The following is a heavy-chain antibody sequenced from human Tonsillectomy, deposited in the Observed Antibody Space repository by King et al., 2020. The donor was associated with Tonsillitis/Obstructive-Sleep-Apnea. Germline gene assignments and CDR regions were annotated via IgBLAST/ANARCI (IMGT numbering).Heavy chain of an antibody. Sequence: QLVQSGAEVKKPGASVKVSCKASGYTFTSYYMHWVRQAPGQGLEWMGIINPSGGSTSYAQKFQGRVTMTRDTSTSTVYMEVGSLRSEDTAVYYCARAYCSSTSCYGDYYYYYYMDVWGKGTTVTVSS. D-gene: IGHD2-2*01. CDR2: INPSGGST. CDR1: GYTFTSYY. V-gene: IGHV1-46*01. CDR3: ARAYCSSTSCYGDYYYYYYMDV. J-gene: IGHJ6*03.